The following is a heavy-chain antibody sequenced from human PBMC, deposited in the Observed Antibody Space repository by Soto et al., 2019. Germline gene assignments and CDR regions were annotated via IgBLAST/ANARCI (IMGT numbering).Heavy chain of an antibody. J-gene: IGHJ4*02. CDR2: ITISSSSK. Sequence: GGSLRLSCAASGFTFSRYSMNWVRQAPGKGLEWVSSITISSSSKNYADSVRGRFTISRGNAKNSLFLQMNSLRAEDTAVYFCARDYYYDSSGYSPLDYWGQGTLVTVSS. CDR1: GFTFSRYS. D-gene: IGHD3-22*01. CDR3: ARDYYYDSSGYSPLDY. V-gene: IGHV3-21*01.